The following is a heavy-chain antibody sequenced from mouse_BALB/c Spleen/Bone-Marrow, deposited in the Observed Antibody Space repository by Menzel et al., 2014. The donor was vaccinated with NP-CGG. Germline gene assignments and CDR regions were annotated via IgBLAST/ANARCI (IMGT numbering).Heavy chain of an antibody. CDR3: TRRRLLSDYYSMDY. V-gene: IGHV1S81*02. CDR2: INPSNGGT. Sequence: SGAELVKPGASVKLSCKASGYTFTSYYLYWVKQRPGQGLEGIGEINPSNGGTNFNERFKSKASLTVDKSSSTAYMQLNRLTSEDSAVYYCTRRRLLSDYYSMDYWGQGTSVTVSS. D-gene: IGHD2-1*01. CDR1: GYTFTSYY. J-gene: IGHJ4*01.